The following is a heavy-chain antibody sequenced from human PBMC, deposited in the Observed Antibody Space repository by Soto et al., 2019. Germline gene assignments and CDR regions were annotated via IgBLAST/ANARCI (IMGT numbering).Heavy chain of an antibody. CDR2: IFASGST. CDR3: ARSMGGGYYYGMDV. V-gene: IGHV4-4*07. CDR1: GGSISDYY. D-gene: IGHD3-16*01. Sequence: PSETLSLTCTVSGGSISDYYWSWIRQSAGKGLEWIGRIFASGSTNYNPSLKSRVTISVDTSKNQFSLKLSSVTAADTAVYYCARSMGGGYYYGMDVWGQGTTVTVSS. J-gene: IGHJ6*02.